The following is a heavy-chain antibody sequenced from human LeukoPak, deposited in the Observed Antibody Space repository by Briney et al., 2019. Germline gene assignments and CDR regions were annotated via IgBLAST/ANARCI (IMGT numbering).Heavy chain of an antibody. CDR2: IYPADSNT. Sequence: GESLKISCKGSGFSFTSYWIGWVRQMPGKGLEWMGLIYPADSNTKYSPSFQGQVTISADESITTAYLQWSSLKASDTAMYYCARGPSAVAGSYYWGQGTLVTVSS. CDR3: ARGPSAVAGSYY. CDR1: GFSFTSYW. D-gene: IGHD6-19*01. V-gene: IGHV5-51*01. J-gene: IGHJ4*02.